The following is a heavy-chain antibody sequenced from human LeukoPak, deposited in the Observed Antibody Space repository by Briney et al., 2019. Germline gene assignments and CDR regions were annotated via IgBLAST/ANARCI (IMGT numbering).Heavy chain of an antibody. CDR2: IYYSGST. J-gene: IGHJ4*02. Sequence: SETLSLTCAVYGGSFSGYYWSWIRQPPGKGLEWIGYIYYSGSTNYNPSLKSRVTISVDTSKNQFSLKLSSVTAADTAVYYCARTYYDFWSGYMTLYYFDYWGQGTLVTVSS. CDR1: GGSFSGYY. CDR3: ARTYYDFWSGYMTLYYFDY. D-gene: IGHD3-3*01. V-gene: IGHV4-59*01.